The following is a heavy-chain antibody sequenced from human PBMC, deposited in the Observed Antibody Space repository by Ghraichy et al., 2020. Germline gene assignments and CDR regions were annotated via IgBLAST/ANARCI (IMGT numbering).Heavy chain of an antibody. CDR3: AKTHGSNISNWYGNYQH. J-gene: IGHJ1*01. CDR2: ITGSGGST. V-gene: IGHV3-23*01. CDR1: GFTFSSHA. D-gene: IGHD6-13*01. Sequence: GGSLRLSCAASGFTFSSHALSWVRQAPGKGLEWVSLITGSGGSTYYADSVKGRFTISRDNSKNTLYMQMNSLRAEDTAVYYCAKTHGSNISNWYGNYQHWGQGTLVTVSS.